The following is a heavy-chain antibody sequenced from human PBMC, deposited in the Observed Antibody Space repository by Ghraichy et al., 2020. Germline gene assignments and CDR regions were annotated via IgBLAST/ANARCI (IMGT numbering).Heavy chain of an antibody. CDR1: GFTFSSYA. CDR2: ISGSGGST. CDR3: AKDRVEAVAGRIDAFDI. V-gene: IGHV3-23*01. D-gene: IGHD6-19*01. Sequence: GGSLRLSCAASGFTFSSYAMSWVRQAPGKGLEWVSAISGSGGSTYYADSVKGRFTISRDNSKNTLYLQMNSLRAEDTAVYYCAKDRVEAVAGRIDAFDIWGQGTMVTVSS. J-gene: IGHJ3*02.